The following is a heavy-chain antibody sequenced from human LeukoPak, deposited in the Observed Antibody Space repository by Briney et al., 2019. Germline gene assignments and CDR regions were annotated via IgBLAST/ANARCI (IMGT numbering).Heavy chain of an antibody. J-gene: IGHJ4*02. CDR2: IYQNGNT. V-gene: IGHV4-30-2*01. Sequence: PSETLSLTCAVSGGSISSGGYSCSWIRQPPGKGLEWIGYIYQNGNTYYNPSLKSRVTISVDRSKNQFSLNLSSVTAADTAVYYCGRGGIAAAASGIDYWGQGTLVAVSS. CDR3: GRGGIAAAASGIDY. D-gene: IGHD6-13*01. CDR1: GGSISSGGYS.